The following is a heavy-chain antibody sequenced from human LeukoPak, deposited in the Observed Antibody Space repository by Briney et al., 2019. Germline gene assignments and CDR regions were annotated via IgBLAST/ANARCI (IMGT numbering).Heavy chain of an antibody. J-gene: IGHJ4*02. CDR3: AKDTYYYDSSGPLGY. Sequence: GRSLRLPCAASGFTFSSYGMHWVRQAPGKGLEWVAIIWFDGSNKYYADSVKGRFTISRDNSKNTLYLQMNGLRAEDTAVYYCAKDTYYYDSSGPLGYWGQGTLVTVSS. CDR1: GFTFSSYG. V-gene: IGHV3-33*06. CDR2: IWFDGSNK. D-gene: IGHD3-22*01.